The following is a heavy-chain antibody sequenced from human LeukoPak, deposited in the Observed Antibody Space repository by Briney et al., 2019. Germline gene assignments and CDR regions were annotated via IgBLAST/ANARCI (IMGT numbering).Heavy chain of an antibody. CDR2: IVVGSGNT. Sequence: SVKVSCKASGFTFTSSAMQWVRQARGQRLEWIGWIVVGSGNTNYAQKFQERVTITRDMSTSTAYMELSSLRSEDTAVYYCAAAPYYYDSSAYHGMDVWGQGTTVTVSS. CDR1: GFTFTSSA. J-gene: IGHJ6*02. CDR3: AAAPYYYDSSAYHGMDV. V-gene: IGHV1-58*02. D-gene: IGHD3-22*01.